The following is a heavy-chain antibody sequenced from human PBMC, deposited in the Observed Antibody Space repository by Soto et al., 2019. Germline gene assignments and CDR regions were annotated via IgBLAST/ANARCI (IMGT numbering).Heavy chain of an antibody. CDR2: ISYDGSNK. J-gene: IGHJ6*02. D-gene: IGHD3-10*01. V-gene: IGHV3-30*18. CDR3: AKAMVRGVMSGGMDV. Sequence: PGGSLRLSCAASGFTFSSYGVHWVRQAPGKGLEWVAVISYDGSNKYYADSVKGRFTISRDNSKNTLYLQMNSLRAEDTAVYYCAKAMVRGVMSGGMDVWGQGTTVTVSS. CDR1: GFTFSSYG.